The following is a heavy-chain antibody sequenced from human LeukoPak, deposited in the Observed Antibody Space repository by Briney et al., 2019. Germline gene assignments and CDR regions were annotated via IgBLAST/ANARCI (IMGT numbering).Heavy chain of an antibody. D-gene: IGHD5-18*01. Sequence: SETLSLTCTVSGASVSGSAYYWGWIRQPPGNGLEWIGNIYYSGSTYYNESLESRVTISIDTSKNQFSLKLSSVTAADTAVYYCARGGGYSYGSLDYWGQGTLVTVSS. J-gene: IGHJ4*02. CDR3: ARGGGYSYGSLDY. CDR1: GASVSGSAYY. CDR2: IYYSGST. V-gene: IGHV4-39*07.